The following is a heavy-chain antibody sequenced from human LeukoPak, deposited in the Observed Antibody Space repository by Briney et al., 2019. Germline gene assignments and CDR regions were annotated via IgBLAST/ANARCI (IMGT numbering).Heavy chain of an antibody. CDR1: GFTFSSYS. J-gene: IGHJ4*02. Sequence: PGGSLRLSCAASGFTFSSYSMNWVRQAPGKGLEWVSYISSSSSTIYYADSVKGRFTISRDNAKNSLYLQMNSLRAEDTAVYYCARDRAKHDYGDYGSDYWGQGTLVTVSS. V-gene: IGHV3-48*04. CDR3: ARDRAKHDYGDYGSDY. CDR2: ISSSSSTI. D-gene: IGHD4-17*01.